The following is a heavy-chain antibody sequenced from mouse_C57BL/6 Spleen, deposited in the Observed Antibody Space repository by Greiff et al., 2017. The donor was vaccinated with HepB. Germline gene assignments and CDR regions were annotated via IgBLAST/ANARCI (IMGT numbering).Heavy chain of an antibody. D-gene: IGHD2-5*01. CDR2: IYPGDGDT. Sequence: VQLVESGAELVKPGASVKISCKASGYAFSSYWMNWVKQRPGKGLEWIGQIYPGDGDTNYNGKFKGKATLTADKSSSTAYMQLSSLTSEDSAVYFCARRDYSNLFAYWGQGTLVTVSA. V-gene: IGHV1-80*01. CDR3: ARRDYSNLFAY. CDR1: GYAFSSYW. J-gene: IGHJ3*01.